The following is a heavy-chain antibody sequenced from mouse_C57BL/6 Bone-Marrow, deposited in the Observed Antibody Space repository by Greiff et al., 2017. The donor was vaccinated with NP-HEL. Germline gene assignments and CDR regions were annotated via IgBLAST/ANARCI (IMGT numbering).Heavy chain of an antibody. D-gene: IGHD2-4*01. CDR2: ISSGGSYT. V-gene: IGHV5-6*02. CDR3: ARPYYDYGGAWFAY. Sequence: DVKLVESGGDLVKPGGSLKLSCAASGFTFSSYGMSWVRQTPDKRLEWVATISSGGSYTYYPDSVKGRFTISRDNAKNTLYLQMSSLKSEDTAMYYCARPYYDYGGAWFAYWGQGTLVTVSA. CDR1: GFTFSSYG. J-gene: IGHJ3*01.